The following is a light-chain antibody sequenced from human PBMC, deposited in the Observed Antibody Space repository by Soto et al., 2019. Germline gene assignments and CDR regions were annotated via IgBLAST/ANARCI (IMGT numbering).Light chain of an antibody. V-gene: IGKV3-11*01. CDR1: QSVSSY. Sequence: EIVMPQSPATLSLSPGERATLSFRASQSVSSYLAWYQQKPGQAPRLLIYDASNRATGIPARFSGSGSGTDFTLTISSLEPEDFAVYYCQQRSNWITLGQGTRLEIK. J-gene: IGKJ5*01. CDR2: DAS. CDR3: QQRSNWIT.